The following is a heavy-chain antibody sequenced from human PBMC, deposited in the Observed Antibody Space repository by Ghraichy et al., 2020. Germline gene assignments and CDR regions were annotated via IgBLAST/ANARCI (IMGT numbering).Heavy chain of an antibody. D-gene: IGHD4-17*01. V-gene: IGHV6-1*01. CDR3: ARGVFYGEKAAFDI. Sequence: SQTLSLTCAISGDSFSGNSVTWNWIRQSPSRGLEWLGRTYYRSKWYSDYAVSVKSRITINPDTSKKQFSLQLDSVTPEDTAVYYCARGVFYGEKAAFDIWGQGTMVTVSS. J-gene: IGHJ3*02. CDR2: TYYRSKWYS. CDR1: GDSFSGNSVT.